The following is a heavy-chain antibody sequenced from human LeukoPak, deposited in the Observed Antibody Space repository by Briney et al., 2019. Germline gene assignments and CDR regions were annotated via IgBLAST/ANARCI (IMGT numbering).Heavy chain of an antibody. V-gene: IGHV3-23*01. Sequence: GGSLRLSCAASGFTFSSYGMSWVRQAPGKGLEWVSAISGSGGSTYYADSVKGRFTISRDNSKNTLYLQMNSLRAEDTAVYYCAKVTKSIAVAGLDYWGQGTLVTVSS. CDR1: GFTFSSYG. CDR2: ISGSGGST. J-gene: IGHJ4*02. CDR3: AKVTKSIAVAGLDY. D-gene: IGHD6-19*01.